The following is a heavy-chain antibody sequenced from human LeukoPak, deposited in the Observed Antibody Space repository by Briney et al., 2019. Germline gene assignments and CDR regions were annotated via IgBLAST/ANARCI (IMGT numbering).Heavy chain of an antibody. CDR2: IRYDGSDK. CDR3: AKDLRSGGRCLDY. Sequence: GGSLRLSCAASGFTFTSSGLHWVRQAPGKGLEWVAFIRYDGSDKYYPDSVKGRFTISRDNSKNTLYLQMNSLRAEDTAVYYCAKDLRSGGRCLDYWGQGTLVTVSS. D-gene: IGHD2-15*01. V-gene: IGHV3-30*02. J-gene: IGHJ4*02. CDR1: GFTFTSSG.